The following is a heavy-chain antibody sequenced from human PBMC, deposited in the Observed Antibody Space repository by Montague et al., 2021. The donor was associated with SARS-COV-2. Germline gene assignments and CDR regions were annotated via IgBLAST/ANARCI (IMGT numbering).Heavy chain of an antibody. Sequence: SLRLSCAASGFTFSSYEMNSVRQAPGKGLEWVSYISSSGSTIYYADSVKGRFTISRDNAKNSLYLQMNSLRAEDTAVYYCARDLPLIIMVRGVTFGYYDMDVGGRGTTVTVSS. CDR3: ARDLPLIIMVRGVTFGYYDMDV. D-gene: IGHD3-10*01. V-gene: IGHV3-48*03. CDR1: GFTFSSYE. J-gene: IGHJ6*02. CDR2: ISSSGSTI.